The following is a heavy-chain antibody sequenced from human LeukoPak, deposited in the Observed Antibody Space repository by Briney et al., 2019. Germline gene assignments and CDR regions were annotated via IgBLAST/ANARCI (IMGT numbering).Heavy chain of an antibody. V-gene: IGHV4-31*02. CDR1: GFTFSSYA. Sequence: LRLSCAASGFTFSSYAMSWIRQPPGKGLEWIGYIYYSGRTYYNPSLRSRITVSTDTSKSQFSLKVNSVTAADTAVYYCARSRDYSLDYWGQGTLVTVSS. CDR3: ARSRDYSLDY. D-gene: IGHD4-17*01. CDR2: IYYSGRT. J-gene: IGHJ4*02.